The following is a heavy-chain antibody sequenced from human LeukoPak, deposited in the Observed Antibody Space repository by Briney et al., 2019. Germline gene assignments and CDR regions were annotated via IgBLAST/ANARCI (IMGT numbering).Heavy chain of an antibody. CDR2: ISYDGSNK. D-gene: IGHD2-2*01. CDR3: ARERLRYCSSTGCLYFDY. V-gene: IGHV3-30*04. J-gene: IGHJ4*02. Sequence: GGSLRLSCAASGFTFSSYAMHWVRQAPGKGLEWVAVISYDGSNKYYADSVKGRFTISRDNSKNTLYLQMNSLRAEDTAVYYCARERLRYCSSTGCLYFDYWGQGTLVTVSS. CDR1: GFTFSSYA.